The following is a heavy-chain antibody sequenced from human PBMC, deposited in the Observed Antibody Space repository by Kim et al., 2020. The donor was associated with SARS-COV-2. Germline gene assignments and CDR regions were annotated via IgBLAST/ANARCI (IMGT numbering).Heavy chain of an antibody. V-gene: IGHV3-20*04. J-gene: IGHJ3*02. CDR2: INWNGGST. CDR3: ARLARGPFDYGGNSAGAFDI. CDR1: GFTFDDYG. Sequence: GGSLRLSCAASGFTFDDYGMSWVRQAPGKGLEWVSGINWNGGSTGYADSVKGRFTISRDNAKNSLYLQMNSLRAEDTALYYCARLARGPFDYGGNSAGAFDIWGQGTMVTVSS. D-gene: IGHD4-17*01.